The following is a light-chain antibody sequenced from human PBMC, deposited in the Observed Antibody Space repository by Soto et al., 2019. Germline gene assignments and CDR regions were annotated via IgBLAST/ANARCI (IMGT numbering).Light chain of an antibody. Sequence: EIVLTQSPGTLSLSPGERVTLSCRASQSVTNSYLAWYQQKPGQAPRLLIYDASTRATGIPDRFSGSGSGTDFTPTISRLEPEDFAVYHFQQYDSSWTFGQGTKVDIK. CDR2: DAS. CDR1: QSVTNSY. CDR3: QQYDSSWT. J-gene: IGKJ1*01. V-gene: IGKV3-20*01.